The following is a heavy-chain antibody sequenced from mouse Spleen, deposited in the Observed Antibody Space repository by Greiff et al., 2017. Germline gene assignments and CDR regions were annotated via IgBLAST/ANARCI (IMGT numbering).Heavy chain of an antibody. CDR3: TKGLEGYFDY. Sequence: DVQLQESGGGLVQPGGSMKLSCVASGFTFSNYWMNWVRQSPEKGLEWVAQIRLKSDNYATHYAESVKGRFTISRDDSKSSVYLQMNNLRAEDTGIYYCTKGLEGYFDYWGQGTTLTVSS. V-gene: IGHV6-3*01. CDR1: GFTFSNYW. CDR2: IRLKSDNYAT. D-gene: IGHD2-4*01. J-gene: IGHJ2*01.